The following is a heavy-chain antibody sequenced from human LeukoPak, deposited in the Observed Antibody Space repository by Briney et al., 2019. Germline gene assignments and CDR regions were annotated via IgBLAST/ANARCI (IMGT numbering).Heavy chain of an antibody. D-gene: IGHD3-10*01. V-gene: IGHV3-15*04. CDR2: IASKPDRGAT. Sequence: GGSLRLSCSASGLTVTNAWMSWVRQAPGEGLDWVGRIASKPDRGATDYAAPEKGRFTTSRYDSKNTQNLKMNSLKTEDTSVYSCPTGIRGEWSQGTLVTVS. CDR3: PTGIRGE. CDR1: GLTVTNAW. J-gene: IGHJ4*02.